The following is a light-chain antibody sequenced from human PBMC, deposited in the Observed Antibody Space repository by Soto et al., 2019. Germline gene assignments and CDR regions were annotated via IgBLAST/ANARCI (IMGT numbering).Light chain of an antibody. CDR1: SSDVGGYNY. J-gene: IGLJ2*01. CDR3: SSYTGSSTLPV. V-gene: IGLV2-14*01. Sequence: QSVLTQPASVCGSPGQSITISCTGTSSDVGGYNYVSWYQQHPGKAPKLMIYDVSNRPSGVSNRFSGSKSGNTASLTISGLHAEDEADYYCSSYTGSSTLPVFGGGTKLTVL. CDR2: DVS.